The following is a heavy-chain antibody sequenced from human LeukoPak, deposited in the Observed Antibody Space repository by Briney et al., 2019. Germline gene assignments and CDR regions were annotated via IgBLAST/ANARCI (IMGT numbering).Heavy chain of an antibody. V-gene: IGHV4-34*01. D-gene: IGHD3-22*01. CDR2: INHSGST. Sequence: SETLSLTCAVYGGSFSGYYWSWIRQPPGKGLEWIGEINHSGSTNYNPSLKSRVTISVDTSKNQFSLKLSSVTAADTAVYYCARCSDSSCYYVDYWGQGTLVTVSS. CDR3: ARCSDSSCYYVDY. CDR1: GGSFSGYY. J-gene: IGHJ4*02.